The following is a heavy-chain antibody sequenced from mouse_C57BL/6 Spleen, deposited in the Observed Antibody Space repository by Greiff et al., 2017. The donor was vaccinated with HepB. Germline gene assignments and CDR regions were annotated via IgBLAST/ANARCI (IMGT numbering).Heavy chain of an antibody. CDR1: GYTFTSYW. CDR2: IDPNSGGT. CDR3: ARFRITTVVAPGAMDY. Sequence: QVQLQQPGAELVKPGASVKLSCKASGYTFTSYWMHWVKQRPGRGLEWIGRIDPNSGGTKYNEKFKSKATLTVDKPSSTAYMQLSSLTSEDSAVYYCARFRITTVVAPGAMDYWGQGTSVTVSS. D-gene: IGHD1-1*01. V-gene: IGHV1-72*01. J-gene: IGHJ4*01.